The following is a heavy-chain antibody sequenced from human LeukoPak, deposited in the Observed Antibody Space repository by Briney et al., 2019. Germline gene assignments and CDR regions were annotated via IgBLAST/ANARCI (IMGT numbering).Heavy chain of an antibody. CDR2: INPNSGGT. V-gene: IGHV1-2*02. J-gene: IGHJ4*02. CDR3: PRVYRDSHSSGWNLFDY. Sequence: ASVKVSCKASGYTFTGYYMHWVRQAPGQGLEWMGWINPNSGGTNCAQKFQGRVTMTRDTSISTAYMELSRLRSDDTAVYYCPRVYRDSHSSGWNLFDYWSQGTLVTVSS. CDR1: GYTFTGYY. D-gene: IGHD6-19*01.